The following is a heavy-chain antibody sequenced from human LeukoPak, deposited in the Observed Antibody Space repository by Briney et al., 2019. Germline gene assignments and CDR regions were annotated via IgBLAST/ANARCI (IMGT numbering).Heavy chain of an antibody. D-gene: IGHD3-9*01. Sequence: PGGSLRLSCAASGFTFSSYAMSWVRQAPGKGLEWVSAISGSGGSTYYADSVKGGFAISRDNSKNTLYLQMNSLRGEDTAVYYCAKDTETRSPDVLRYLDWPTSWGQGTLVTVSA. CDR3: AKDTETRSPDVLRYLDWPTS. CDR2: ISGSGGST. V-gene: IGHV3-23*01. CDR1: GFTFSSYA. J-gene: IGHJ4*02.